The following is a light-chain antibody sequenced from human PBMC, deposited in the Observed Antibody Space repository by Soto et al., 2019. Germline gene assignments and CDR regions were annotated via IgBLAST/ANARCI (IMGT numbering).Light chain of an antibody. CDR2: DVS. V-gene: IGLV2-11*01. CDR1: SSDVGGYNY. J-gene: IGLJ1*01. Sequence: QAVLTQPRSLSGSPGQSVTISCTGTSSDVGGYNYVSWYQQHPGKAPKLMIYDVSKRPSGVPDRFSGSKSGNTASLTISGLQADDEAYYYCCSYAGSYSYVFGTGTKLTVL. CDR3: CSYAGSYSYV.